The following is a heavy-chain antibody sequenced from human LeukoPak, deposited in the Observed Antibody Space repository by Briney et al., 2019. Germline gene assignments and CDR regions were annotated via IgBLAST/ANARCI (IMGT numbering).Heavy chain of an antibody. V-gene: IGHV3-53*01. CDR2: IYSGGST. J-gene: IGHJ1*01. Sequence: GGSLRLSCAASGFTVSSNYMSWVRQAPGKGLEWVSVIYSGGSTYYADSVKGRFTISRHNSKNTLYLQINSLRAEDTAVYYCARDFVYGDSLEYFQDWGQGTLVTVSS. D-gene: IGHD4-17*01. CDR1: GFTVSSNY. CDR3: ARDFVYGDSLEYFQD.